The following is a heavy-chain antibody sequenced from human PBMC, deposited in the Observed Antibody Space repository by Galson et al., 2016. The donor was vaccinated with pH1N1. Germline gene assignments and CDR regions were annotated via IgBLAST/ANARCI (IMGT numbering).Heavy chain of an antibody. CDR2: ISWNSGSI. CDR3: AKGIRGGDYGDYNWFDP. Sequence: SLRLSCAASGFTFDDYAMHWVRQAPGKGLEWVSGISWNSGSIGYADSVKGRFTISRDNAKNSLYLQMNSLRAEDTALYYCAKGIRGGDYGDYNWFDPWGQGTLATVSS. D-gene: IGHD4-17*01. V-gene: IGHV3-9*01. J-gene: IGHJ5*02. CDR1: GFTFDDYA.